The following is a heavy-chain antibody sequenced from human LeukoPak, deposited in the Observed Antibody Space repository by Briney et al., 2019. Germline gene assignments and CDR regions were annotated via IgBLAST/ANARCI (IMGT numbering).Heavy chain of an antibody. CDR1: GGSISSYY. CDR3: ASSVTSLLVFDY. D-gene: IGHD2-2*01. Sequence: SETLSLTCTVSGGSISSYYWSWIRQPPGKGLEWIGYIYYSGSTNYNPSLKSRVTISVDTSKNQFSLKLSSVTAAGTAVYYCASSVTSLLVFDYWGQGTLVTVSS. CDR2: IYYSGST. J-gene: IGHJ4*02. V-gene: IGHV4-59*01.